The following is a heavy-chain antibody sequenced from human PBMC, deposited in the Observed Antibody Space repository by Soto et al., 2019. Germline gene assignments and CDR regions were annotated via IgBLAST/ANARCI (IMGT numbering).Heavy chain of an antibody. CDR3: ARSPGYFTISSLDP. CDR1: GFTFSVYE. Sequence: PGGSLRLSCAASGFTFSVYEMQWVRQAPVKGLEWVAFIDSRGKTIYYADSVKGRFTISRDNAKNSLSLQMNSLRAADTAVYYCARSPGYFTISSLDPWGQGTLVTVSS. J-gene: IGHJ5*02. V-gene: IGHV3-48*03. CDR2: IDSRGKTI. D-gene: IGHD2-8*01.